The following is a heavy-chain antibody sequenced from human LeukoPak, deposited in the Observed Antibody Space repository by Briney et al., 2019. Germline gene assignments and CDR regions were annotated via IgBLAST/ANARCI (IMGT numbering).Heavy chain of an antibody. V-gene: IGHV4-59*01. CDR2: IYYSGST. Sequence: KASETLSLTCTVSGGSISSYYWSWIRQPPGKGLEWIGYIYYSGSTNYNPSLKSRVTISVDTSKNQFSLKLSSMTAADTAVYYCARVLSGYYYYGMDVWGQGTTVTVSS. D-gene: IGHD3-10*01. CDR1: GGSISSYY. CDR3: ARVLSGYYYYGMDV. J-gene: IGHJ6*02.